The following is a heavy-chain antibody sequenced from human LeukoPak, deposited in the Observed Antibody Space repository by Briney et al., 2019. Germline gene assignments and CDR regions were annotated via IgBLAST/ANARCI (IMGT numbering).Heavy chain of an antibody. CDR2: IIPIFGTA. Sequence: SVKVSCKASGGTFSSYAISWVRQAPGQGLEWMGGIIPIFGTANYAQKFQGRVTITTDESTSTAYMELSSLRSEDTAVYYCARGAEFKVTTGYFDYWGQGTLVTVSS. V-gene: IGHV1-69*05. J-gene: IGHJ4*02. D-gene: IGHD4-11*01. CDR1: GGTFSSYA. CDR3: ARGAEFKVTTGYFDY.